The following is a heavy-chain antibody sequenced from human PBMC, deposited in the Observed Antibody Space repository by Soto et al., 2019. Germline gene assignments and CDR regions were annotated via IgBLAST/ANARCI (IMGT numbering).Heavy chain of an antibody. CDR2: INHSGST. CDR3: AREHCSSTRCYGYFDY. D-gene: IGHD2-2*01. V-gene: IGHV4-34*01. CDR1: GGSFSGYY. J-gene: IGHJ4*02. Sequence: SETLSLTCAVYGGSFSGYYWSWIRQPPGKGLEWIGEINHSGSTNYNPSLKSRVTISVDTSKNQFSLKLSSVTAADTAVYYCAREHCSSTRCYGYFDYGGQGTLVTVSS.